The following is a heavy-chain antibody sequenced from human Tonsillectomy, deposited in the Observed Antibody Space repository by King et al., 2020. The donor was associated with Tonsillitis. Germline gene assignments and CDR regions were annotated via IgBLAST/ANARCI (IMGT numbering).Heavy chain of an antibody. CDR2: MYSSGTI. V-gene: IGHV4-39*01. CDR1: GASISSGDHF. Sequence: LQLQESGPGVVKPSETLSLTCIVSGASISSGDHFWAWILQPPGKGLEWIGYMYSSGTIFYNPSLKSRITMSGGTSGNRFFLKLTSVTAADTAVYFCARYVSGTFDYWGQGALVTVSS. CDR3: ARYVSGTFDY. D-gene: IGHD1-26*01. J-gene: IGHJ4*02.